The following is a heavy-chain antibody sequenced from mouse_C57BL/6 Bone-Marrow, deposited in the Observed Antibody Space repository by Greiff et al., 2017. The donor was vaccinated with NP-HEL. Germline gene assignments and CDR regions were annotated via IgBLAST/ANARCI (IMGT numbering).Heavy chain of an antibody. J-gene: IGHJ3*01. D-gene: IGHD1-1*01. CDR2: IYPGDGDT. CDR1: GYAFSSYW. Sequence: VKLQESGAELVKPGASVKISCKASGYAFSSYWMNWVKQRPGKGLEWIGQIYPGDGDTNYNGKFKGKATLTADKSSSTAYMQLSSLTSEDSAVYFCARDGLLRLFAYWGQGTLVTVSA. CDR3: ARDGLLRLFAY. V-gene: IGHV1-80*01.